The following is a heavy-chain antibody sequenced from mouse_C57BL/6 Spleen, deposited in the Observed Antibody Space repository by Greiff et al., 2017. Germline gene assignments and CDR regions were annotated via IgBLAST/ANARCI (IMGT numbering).Heavy chain of an antibody. Sequence: QVQLQQPGAELVMPGASVKLTCKASGYTFTSYWMHWVKQRPGQGLEWIGEIDPSDSYTNYNQKFKGKSTLTVDKSSSTAYMQLSSLTSEDSAVYYCARRAGLFDYWGQGTTLTVSS. J-gene: IGHJ2*01. V-gene: IGHV1-69*01. D-gene: IGHD3-1*01. CDR1: GYTFTSYW. CDR3: ARRAGLFDY. CDR2: IDPSDSYT.